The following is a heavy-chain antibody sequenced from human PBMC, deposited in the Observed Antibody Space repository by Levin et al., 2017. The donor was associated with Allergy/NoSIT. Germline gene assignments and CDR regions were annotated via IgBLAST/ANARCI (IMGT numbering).Heavy chain of an antibody. CDR2: IWSDGNNE. CDR1: GFSFSDYG. J-gene: IGHJ4*02. Sequence: GGSLRLSCAASGFSFSDYGLHWVRQAPGKGLDWVAIIWSDGNNEYYADSVKGRFTISRDDSKNTLYLQMNGLRAEDTAVYFCARDRMGGYYPSGYFDFWGQGTLVTVSS. D-gene: IGHD3-22*01. V-gene: IGHV3-33*01. CDR3: ARDRMGGYYPSGYFDF.